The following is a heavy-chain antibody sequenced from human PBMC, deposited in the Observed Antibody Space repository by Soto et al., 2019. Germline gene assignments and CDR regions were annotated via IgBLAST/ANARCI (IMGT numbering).Heavy chain of an antibody. Sequence: EVQLVESGGGLVQPGGSLRLSCEASGFTFSNYWMSWVRQAPGKGLEWVANINQDGSEKYFVGSVNGRFTISRDNAKNSLFLLVNSLRAEDTAMYYCAREKRANGYFDYWGQGTLVTVSS. J-gene: IGHJ4*02. V-gene: IGHV3-7*01. CDR2: INQDGSEK. D-gene: IGHD6-25*01. CDR3: AREKRANGYFDY. CDR1: GFTFSNYW.